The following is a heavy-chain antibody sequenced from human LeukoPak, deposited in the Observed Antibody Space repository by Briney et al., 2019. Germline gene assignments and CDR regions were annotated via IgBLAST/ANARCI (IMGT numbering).Heavy chain of an antibody. CDR2: INPSSGGT. V-gene: IGHV1-2*02. Sequence: EASVKVSCKASGYTFTGYYMHWVRQAPGQGLEWMGWINPSSGGTNYAQKFQGRVTMTRDTSISTAYMELSRLRSDDTAVYYCARVHIYDFWSGYFGYWGQGTLVTVSS. CDR1: GYTFTGYY. D-gene: IGHD3-3*01. J-gene: IGHJ4*02. CDR3: ARVHIYDFWSGYFGY.